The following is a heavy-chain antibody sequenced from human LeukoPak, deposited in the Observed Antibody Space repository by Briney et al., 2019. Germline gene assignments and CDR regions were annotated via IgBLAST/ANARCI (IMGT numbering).Heavy chain of an antibody. V-gene: IGHV3-64D*06. J-gene: IGHJ4*02. CDR2: ISRNGGRT. Sequence: PGGSLRLSCSASGFTFSTYAMHRVRQAPGKGLEYVSAISRNGGRTYYADSVKGRFTISRDNSKNTLYLQMSSLRAEDTAVYYRVKDLPSGGGVDYWGQGTLVTVSS. CDR1: GFTFSTYA. D-gene: IGHD3-10*01. CDR3: VKDLPSGGGVDY.